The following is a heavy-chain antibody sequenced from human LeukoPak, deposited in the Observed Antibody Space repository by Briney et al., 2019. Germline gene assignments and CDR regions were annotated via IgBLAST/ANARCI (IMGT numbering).Heavy chain of an antibody. J-gene: IGHJ6*02. V-gene: IGHV1-2*02. CDR1: GYTFTGYY. CDR2: INPNSGGT. CDR3: ARANSGYDPVYYFGLDV. D-gene: IGHD5-12*01. Sequence: GASVKVSCKASGYTFTGYYMHWVRQAPGQGLEWMGWINPNSGGTNYAQKFRGRVTMTRDTSISTGYMDLSRLKSDDTAVYYCARANSGYDPVYYFGLDVWGQGTTVTVSS.